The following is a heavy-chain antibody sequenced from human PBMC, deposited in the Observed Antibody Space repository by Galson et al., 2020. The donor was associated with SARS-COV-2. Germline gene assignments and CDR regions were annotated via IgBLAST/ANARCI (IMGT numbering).Heavy chain of an antibody. CDR3: ARRWGNWNHPYFDY. CDR1: GYSFNTYW. J-gene: IGHJ4*02. Sequence: GESLKISCKTSGYSFNTYWIGWVRQTPGKGLEWMGMIYPSDSETRLSPSFQGQVTISVDKSISTAYLQWNSLKASDSAMYYCARRWGNWNHPYFDYWGQGTLLTVSS. V-gene: IGHV5-51*01. D-gene: IGHD1-1*01. CDR2: IYPSDSET.